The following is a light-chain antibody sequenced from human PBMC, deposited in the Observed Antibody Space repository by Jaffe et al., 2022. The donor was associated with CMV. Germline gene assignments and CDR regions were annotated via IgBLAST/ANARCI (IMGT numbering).Light chain of an antibody. J-gene: IGLJ3*02. CDR1: NSDVGGYNH. V-gene: IGLV2-11*01. Sequence: QSALTQPRSVSGSPGQSVTISCTGTNSDVGGYNHVSWYQEHPDKAPKLIIYDVSKRPSGVPDRFSGSKSGDTASLTISGLQAEDEADYYCCSFAGSYIEVFGGGTKLTVL. CDR3: CSFAGSYIEV. CDR2: DVS.